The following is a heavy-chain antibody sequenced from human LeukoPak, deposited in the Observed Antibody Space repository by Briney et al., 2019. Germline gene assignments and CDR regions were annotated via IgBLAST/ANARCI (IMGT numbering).Heavy chain of an antibody. CDR1: GGSISSGSYY. Sequence: SETLSLTCTVSGGSISSGSYYWSWIRQPAGKGLEWIGRIYTSGSTNYNPSLKSRVTISVDTSKNQFSLKLSSVTAADTAVYYCANRATSGHFIDYWGQGTLVTVSS. D-gene: IGHD3-3*02. CDR3: ANRATSGHFIDY. J-gene: IGHJ4*02. CDR2: IYTSGST. V-gene: IGHV4-61*02.